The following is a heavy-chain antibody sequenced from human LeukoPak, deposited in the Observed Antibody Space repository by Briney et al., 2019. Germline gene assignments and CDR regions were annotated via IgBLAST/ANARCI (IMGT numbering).Heavy chain of an antibody. CDR3: AKDVGGTYPYYFNY. CDR1: GFTFRSYA. V-gene: IGHV3-23*01. Sequence: PGGSLRLSCAASGFTFRSYAMSWVRQAPGKELEWVSAIRGSGDNTYYADSVKGRFTISRDNSKNTLFLQMNSLTAEDTAVYYCAKDVGGTYPYYFNYWGQGILVTVSS. D-gene: IGHD1-26*01. CDR2: IRGSGDNT. J-gene: IGHJ4*02.